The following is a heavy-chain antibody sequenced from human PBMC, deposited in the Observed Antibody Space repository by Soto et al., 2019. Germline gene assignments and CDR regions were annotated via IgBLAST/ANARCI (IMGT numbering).Heavy chain of an antibody. CDR1: GFTVSSNY. V-gene: IGHV3-66*01. D-gene: IGHD4-17*01. Sequence: GGSLRLSCAASGFTVSSNYMSWVRQAPGKGLEWVSVIYSGGSTYYADSVKGRFTISRDNSKNTLYLQMNGLRAEDTAVYYCASRGYGDYGRLNDFDYWGQGTLVTVSS. J-gene: IGHJ4*02. CDR2: IYSGGST. CDR3: ASRGYGDYGRLNDFDY.